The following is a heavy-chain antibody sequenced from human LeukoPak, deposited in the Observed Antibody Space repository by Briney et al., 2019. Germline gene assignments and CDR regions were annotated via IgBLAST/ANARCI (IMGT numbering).Heavy chain of an antibody. J-gene: IGHJ4*02. V-gene: IGHV3-23*01. CDR1: AFTFSNYA. CDR2: ISGSGDST. Sequence: GGSLRLSCAASAFTFSNYAMTWVRQAPGMGLEWVSSISGSGDSTYYTDSVKGRFTISRDNSKNTLYLQMDSLRDEDTFIYYCAKVGIAGPSRGGGYLDYWGQGTPVTVSS. D-gene: IGHD6-13*01. CDR3: AKVGIAGPSRGGGYLDY.